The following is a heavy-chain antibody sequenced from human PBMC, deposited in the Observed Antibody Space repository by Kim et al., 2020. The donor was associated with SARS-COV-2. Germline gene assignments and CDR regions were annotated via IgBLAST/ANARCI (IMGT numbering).Heavy chain of an antibody. D-gene: IGHD1-26*01. J-gene: IGHJ6*02. CDR1: GGSISSSSYY. CDR3: ARRGISGSYYYYYGMDV. V-gene: IGHV4-39*01. Sequence: SETLSLTCTVSGGSISSSSYYWGWIRQPRGKGLEWIGSIYYSGSTYYNPSLKSRVTISVDTSKNQFSLKLSSVTAADTAVYYCARRGISGSYYYYYGMDVWGQGTTVTVSS. CDR2: IYYSGST.